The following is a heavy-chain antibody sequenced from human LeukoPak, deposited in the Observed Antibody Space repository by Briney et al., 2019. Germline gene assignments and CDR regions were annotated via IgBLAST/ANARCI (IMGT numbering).Heavy chain of an antibody. Sequence: GGSLRLACAASGFTLSSYSMNWVRQAPGKGLEWVAYISSGSSTIYYTDSVKGRFTISRDNAKNSLYLQMNSLRAEDTAVYYSARCARGVWRGYNDYRGQGTLVTVSS. CDR2: ISSGSSTI. CDR1: GFTLSSYS. J-gene: IGHJ4*02. D-gene: IGHD3-3*01. CDR3: ARCARGVWRGYNDY. V-gene: IGHV3-48*01.